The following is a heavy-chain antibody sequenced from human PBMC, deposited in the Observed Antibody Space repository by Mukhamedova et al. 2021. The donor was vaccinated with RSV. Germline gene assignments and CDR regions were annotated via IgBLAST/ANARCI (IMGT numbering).Heavy chain of an antibody. Sequence: ATIKPDGNEIYYVDSVKGRFTISRDNAKNSLYLQMNSLRAEDTALYFCARDAITSDGWGFCDYCGQGTLVTVSS. J-gene: IGHJ4*02. CDR2: IKPDGNEI. CDR3: ARDAITSDGWGFCDY. D-gene: IGHD3-10*01. V-gene: IGHV3-7*01.